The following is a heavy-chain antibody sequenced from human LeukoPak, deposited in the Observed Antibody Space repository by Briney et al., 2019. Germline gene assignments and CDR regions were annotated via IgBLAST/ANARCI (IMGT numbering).Heavy chain of an antibody. CDR1: GGSISYYY. V-gene: IGHV4-59*01. CDR2: IYYSGTT. J-gene: IGHJ6*02. Sequence: SETLSLTCTVSGGSISYYYWSWIRQSPGKGLEWIGYIYYSGTTNYNPSLKSRVTISVDTSKNQFSLQLRFVTAADSAVYYCARHYSSSWYWNYYYYGMDVWGQGTTVTVSS. CDR3: ARHYSSSWYWNYYYYGMDV. D-gene: IGHD6-13*01.